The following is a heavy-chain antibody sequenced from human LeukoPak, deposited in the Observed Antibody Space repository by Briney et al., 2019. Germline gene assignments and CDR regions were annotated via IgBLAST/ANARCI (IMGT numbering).Heavy chain of an antibody. Sequence: PGGSLRLSCAVSGFSLSGYWMTWVRQAPGKGLEWVANIKQDGSEKNYVDSVKGRFTISRDNAENSLFLQMNSLRVEDTAVYYCAREWQGGIAAAGTRIEGDYWGQGTLVAVSS. D-gene: IGHD6-13*01. CDR2: IKQDGSEK. V-gene: IGHV3-7*01. CDR1: GFSLSGYW. CDR3: AREWQGGIAAAGTRIEGDY. J-gene: IGHJ4*02.